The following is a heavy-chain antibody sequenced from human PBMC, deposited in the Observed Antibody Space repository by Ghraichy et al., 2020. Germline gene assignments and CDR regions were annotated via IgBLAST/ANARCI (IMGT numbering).Heavy chain of an antibody. CDR3: AKAIPTYYDSSGYPPPDAFDI. CDR1: GFTFSSYA. D-gene: IGHD3-22*01. V-gene: IGHV3-23*01. Sequence: GGSLRLSCAASGFTFSSYAMSWVRQAPGKGLEWVSAISGSGGSTYYADSVKGRFTISRDNSKNTLYLQMNSLRAEDTAVYYCAKAIPTYYDSSGYPPPDAFDIWGQGTMVTVSS. CDR2: ISGSGGST. J-gene: IGHJ3*02.